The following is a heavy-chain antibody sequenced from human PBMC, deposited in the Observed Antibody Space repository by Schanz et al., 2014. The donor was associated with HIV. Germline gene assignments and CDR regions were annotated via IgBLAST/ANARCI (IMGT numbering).Heavy chain of an antibody. J-gene: IGHJ4*02. CDR2: IDPNSGG. Sequence: QVQLVQSGAEGRKPGASVKVSCKTSGYTFIDYFIHWVRQAPGQGLEWMGWIDPNSGGFAGKFNDRDAISRDTSITTAYMEWSRLRFEDTAVYYCARVVYDSQTGYYNGGWYYFDNWGLGTLVTVSS. CDR1: GYTFIDYF. V-gene: IGHV1-2*02. CDR3: ARVVYDSQTGYYNGGWYYFDN. D-gene: IGHD3-9*01.